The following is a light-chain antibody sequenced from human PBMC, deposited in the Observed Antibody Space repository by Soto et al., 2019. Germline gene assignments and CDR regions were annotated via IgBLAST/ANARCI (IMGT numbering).Light chain of an antibody. CDR2: RSS. J-gene: IGKJ1*01. V-gene: IGKV1-39*01. Sequence: DIQMTQSPSSLSASVGDRVTITCRTSHNISTFLNWYRQKPGKAPTLLMYRSSSLHTGVPSRFSGSGSGTDFSLTISSLQAEDFATYYCQQYYTYPWTFGQGTNVEIK. CDR1: HNISTF. CDR3: QQYYTYPWT.